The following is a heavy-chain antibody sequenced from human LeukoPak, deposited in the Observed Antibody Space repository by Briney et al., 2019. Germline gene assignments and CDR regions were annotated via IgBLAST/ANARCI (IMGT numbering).Heavy chain of an antibody. CDR3: AKGGITANGLTVEY. CDR2: ISYDGSNK. Sequence: GGSLRLSCAASGFTFSSYGMHWVRQAPGKGLEWVAVISYDGSNKYYADSVKGRFTISRDNSKNTLYLQMNSLRAEDTAVYYCAKGGITANGLTVEYWGQGTLVTVSS. J-gene: IGHJ4*02. D-gene: IGHD3-3*01. V-gene: IGHV3-30*18. CDR1: GFTFSSYG.